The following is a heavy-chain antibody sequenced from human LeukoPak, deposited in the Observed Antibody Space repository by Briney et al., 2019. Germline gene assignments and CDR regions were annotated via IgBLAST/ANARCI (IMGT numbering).Heavy chain of an antibody. CDR1: GGTFSSYS. D-gene: IGHD6-13*01. CDR3: ARGGIAASLPGLFDS. CDR2: IIPKFGPA. J-gene: IGHJ4*02. V-gene: IGHV1-69*13. Sequence: SVKVSCKASGGTFSSYSISWVRQAPGQGLEWMGGIIPKFGPAKYAQKFQGSVTITADESTNTAYMEVNSLRSEDTAVYYCARGGIAASLPGLFDSWGQGTQVTVSS.